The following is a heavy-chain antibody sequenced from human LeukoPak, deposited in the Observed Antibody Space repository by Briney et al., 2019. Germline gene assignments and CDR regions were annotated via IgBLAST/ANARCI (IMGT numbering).Heavy chain of an antibody. D-gene: IGHD1-1*01. J-gene: IGHJ4*02. Sequence: GGSLRLSCAASGFTFNSYAMSWVRQAPGKGLEWVSAISGSGGSTYYADSVKGRFTISRDNSKNTLYLQMNSLRAEDTAVYYCAKVPETGTTLGGLDYWGQGTLVTVSS. V-gene: IGHV3-23*01. CDR3: AKVPETGTTLGGLDY. CDR1: GFTFNSYA. CDR2: ISGSGGST.